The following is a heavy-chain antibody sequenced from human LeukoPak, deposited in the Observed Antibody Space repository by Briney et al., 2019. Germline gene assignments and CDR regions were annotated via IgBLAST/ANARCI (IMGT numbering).Heavy chain of an antibody. V-gene: IGHV4-34*01. CDR1: GGSFSGYY. D-gene: IGHD2-2*01. CDR3: ARLGYCSSTSCLIGENWFDP. J-gene: IGHJ5*02. CDR2: INHSGST. Sequence: SETLSLTCAVYGGSFSGYYWSWIRQPPGKGLEWIGEINHSGSTNYNPSLKSRVTISVDTSKNQFSLKLSSVTAADTAVYYCARLGYCSSTSCLIGENWFDPWGQGTLVTVSS.